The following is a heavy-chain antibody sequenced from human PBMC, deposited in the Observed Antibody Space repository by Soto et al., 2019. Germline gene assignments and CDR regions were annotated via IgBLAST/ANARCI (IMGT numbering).Heavy chain of an antibody. Sequence: SETLSLTCTVSGGSISSYYWSWIRQPPGKGLEWIGYIYYSGSTNYNPSLKSRVTISVDTSKNQFSLKLSSVTAADTAVYYCARDSLGNYYFDYWGQGTLVTVSS. CDR1: GGSISSYY. CDR2: IYYSGST. CDR3: ARDSLGNYYFDY. D-gene: IGHD7-27*01. J-gene: IGHJ4*02. V-gene: IGHV4-59*01.